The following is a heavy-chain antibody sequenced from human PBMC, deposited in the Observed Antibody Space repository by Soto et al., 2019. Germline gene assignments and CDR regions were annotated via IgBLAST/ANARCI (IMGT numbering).Heavy chain of an antibody. CDR2: ISYDGSNK. V-gene: IGHV3-30*18. J-gene: IGHJ6*02. CDR1: GFTFSSYG. D-gene: IGHD3-10*01. CDR3: AKEPPMVRGVTTSHYGMDV. Sequence: GGSLRLSCAASGFTFSSYGMHWVRQAPGKWLEWVAVISYDGSNKYYADSVKGRFTISRDNSKNTLYLQMNSLRAEDTAVYYCAKEPPMVRGVTTSHYGMDVWGQGXTVTVYS.